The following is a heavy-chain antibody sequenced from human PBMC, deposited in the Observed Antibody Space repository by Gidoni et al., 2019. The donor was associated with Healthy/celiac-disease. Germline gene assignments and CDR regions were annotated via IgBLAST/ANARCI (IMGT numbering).Heavy chain of an antibody. J-gene: IGHJ6*02. Sequence: EVQLVESGGGLVQPGGSLRLSCAASGFTVSSNYMSWVRQAPGKGLEGVSVIYSGGSTYYADSVKGRFTISRHNSKNTLYLQMNSLRAEDTAVYYCARGYGDYGGDYYYGMDVWGQGTTVTVSS. CDR2: IYSGGST. D-gene: IGHD4-17*01. V-gene: IGHV3-53*04. CDR3: ARGYGDYGGDYYYGMDV. CDR1: GFTVSSNY.